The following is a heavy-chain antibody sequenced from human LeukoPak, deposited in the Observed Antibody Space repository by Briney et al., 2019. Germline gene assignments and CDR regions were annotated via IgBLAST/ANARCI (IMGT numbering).Heavy chain of an antibody. J-gene: IGHJ4*01. D-gene: IGHD6-13*01. V-gene: IGHV5-51*01. CDR3: ANAVYTSNWPYY. CDR2: IYPGDSDT. CDR1: GYNFPTYW. Sequence: ESQNISCKASGYNFPTYWIGWVPQMPGKGLEWMGIIYPGDSDTRYSPSFQAQVTISAAADNSISTAYLQWSSPKASDTATYYCANAVYTSNWPYYWGHGNLVSVSS.